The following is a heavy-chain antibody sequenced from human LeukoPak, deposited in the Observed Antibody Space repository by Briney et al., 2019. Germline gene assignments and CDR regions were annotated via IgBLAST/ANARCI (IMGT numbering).Heavy chain of an antibody. D-gene: IGHD2-21*02. Sequence: SVKVSCKASGGTFSSYAISWVRQAPGQGLEWMGGIIPIFGTANYAQKFQGRVTITADESTSTAYMELSSLRSGDTAVYYCARGGYCGGDCYLFDYWGQGTLVTVSS. J-gene: IGHJ4*02. CDR1: GGTFSSYA. V-gene: IGHV1-69*13. CDR3: ARGGYCGGDCYLFDY. CDR2: IIPIFGTA.